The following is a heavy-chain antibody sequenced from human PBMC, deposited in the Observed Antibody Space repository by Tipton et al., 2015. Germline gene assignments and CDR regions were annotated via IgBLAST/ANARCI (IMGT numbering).Heavy chain of an antibody. CDR2: IHPSDSET. J-gene: IGHJ4*02. V-gene: IGHV5-51*01. CDR1: GYTFSNHW. CDR3: ARSVSPAVITFDY. D-gene: IGHD2-2*01. Sequence: VQLVQSGGEVKKPGESLKISCKVSGYTFSNHWIGWVRQMPGKGLEWVGIIHPSDSETKYSPSFEGLVTISADKSINTAYLQWTSLKASDTAMYYCARSVSPAVITFDYWGRGSLVTVSS.